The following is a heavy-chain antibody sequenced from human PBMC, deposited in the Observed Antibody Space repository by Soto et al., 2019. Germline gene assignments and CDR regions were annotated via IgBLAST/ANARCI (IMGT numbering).Heavy chain of an antibody. D-gene: IGHD3-10*01. Sequence: SETLSLTCTVSGGSIGGYFWTWIRQPPGKGLEWIGYISHTGITNYNSSLKSRVTMSVDTSKNQFSLRVSSLTAADTAVYYCARKEYYFDYWGQGILVTVSS. CDR1: GGSIGGYF. J-gene: IGHJ4*02. V-gene: IGHV4-59*01. CDR2: ISHTGIT. CDR3: ARKEYYFDY.